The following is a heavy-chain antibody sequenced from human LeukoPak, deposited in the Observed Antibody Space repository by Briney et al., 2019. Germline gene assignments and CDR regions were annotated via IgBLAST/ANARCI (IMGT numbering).Heavy chain of an antibody. J-gene: IGHJ4*02. CDR2: INSDGSST. CDR3: ARTLYSSGWYFPFDY. D-gene: IGHD6-19*01. Sequence: GGSLRLSCAASGFTFSSYWMHWVRQAPGKGLVWVSRINSDGSSTSYADSVKGRFTISRDNAKNTLYPQMNSLRAEDTAMYYCARTLYSSGWYFPFDYWGQGTLVTVSS. V-gene: IGHV3-74*01. CDR1: GFTFSSYW.